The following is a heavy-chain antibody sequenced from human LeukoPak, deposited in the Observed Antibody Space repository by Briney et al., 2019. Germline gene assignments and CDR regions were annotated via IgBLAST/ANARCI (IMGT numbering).Heavy chain of an antibody. CDR3: ARLYESSGYYWDEYYFDY. V-gene: IGHV4-59*11. D-gene: IGHD3-22*01. Sequence: SETLSLTCTVSGGSISSHYWSWIRQPPGKGLEWIGYIYYSGSTNYDPSLKSRVTISVDTSKNQFSLKLSSVTAADTAVYYCARLYESSGYYWDEYYFDYWGQGILVTVSS. J-gene: IGHJ4*02. CDR2: IYYSGST. CDR1: GGSISSHY.